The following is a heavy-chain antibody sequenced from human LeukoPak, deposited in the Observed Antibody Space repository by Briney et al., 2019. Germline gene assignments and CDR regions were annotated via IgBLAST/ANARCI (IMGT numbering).Heavy chain of an antibody. CDR2: ISGGGVTT. Sequence: GGSLRLSCVGSGFTSIAYALTWARQAPGKGLEWVSGISGGGVTTYYADSVKGRFTISRDNSKNTLYLQMNGLRADDTAIYYCARNQQLGGHSYYYYGMDVWGQGTTVTVSS. J-gene: IGHJ6*02. CDR1: GFTSIAYA. CDR3: ARNQQLGGHSYYYYGMDV. D-gene: IGHD3-16*01. V-gene: IGHV3-23*01.